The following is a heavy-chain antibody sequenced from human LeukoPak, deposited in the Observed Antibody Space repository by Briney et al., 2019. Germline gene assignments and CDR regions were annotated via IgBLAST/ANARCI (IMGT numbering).Heavy chain of an antibody. J-gene: IGHJ4*02. V-gene: IGHV1-24*01. Sequence: GASVKVSCKVSGYTLSEISMHWVRQAPGKGLEWVGSFDPEDGETMYAQKFQGRVTMTEDTSTDTAYMELSSLRSEDTAIYYCAIEYDSTDPYFDYWGQGTLVTVSS. CDR2: FDPEDGET. D-gene: IGHD3-22*01. CDR3: AIEYDSTDPYFDY. CDR1: GYTLSEIS.